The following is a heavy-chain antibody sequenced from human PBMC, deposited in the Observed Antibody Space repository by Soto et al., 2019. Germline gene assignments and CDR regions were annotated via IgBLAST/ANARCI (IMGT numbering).Heavy chain of an antibody. V-gene: IGHV1-69*02. D-gene: IGHD3-10*01. J-gene: IGHJ4*02. CDR2: INPILSMS. Sequence: QVQLVQSGAEVKKPGSSVRVSCKASGDPFTFYSINWVRQAPGLGLEWMGRINPILSMSNYAQRFQGRVTMTADKSTSTAYMELSSLRSEDTAMYYCASSYGSGYRAFDSWGQGALVTVSS. CDR3: ASSYGSGYRAFDS. CDR1: GDPFTFYS.